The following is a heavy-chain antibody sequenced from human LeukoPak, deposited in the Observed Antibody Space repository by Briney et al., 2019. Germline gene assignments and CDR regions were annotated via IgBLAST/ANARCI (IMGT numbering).Heavy chain of an antibody. J-gene: IGHJ4*02. Sequence: PGRSLRLSCAASGFTFSTYSMNWVRQAPGKGLEWVSYISSSSSTIYYADSVKGRFTISRDNAKNSLYLQMNSLRAEDTAVYYCARGSTYYDSSGQVPFDYWGQGTLVTASS. CDR2: ISSSSSTI. CDR1: GFTFSTYS. V-gene: IGHV3-48*01. CDR3: ARGSTYYDSSGQVPFDY. D-gene: IGHD3-22*01.